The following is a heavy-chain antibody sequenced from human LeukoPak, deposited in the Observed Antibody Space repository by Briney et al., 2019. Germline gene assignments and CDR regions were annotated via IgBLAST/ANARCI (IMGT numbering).Heavy chain of an antibody. CDR2: IYPGDSDT. CDR1: GYSFTSYW. D-gene: IGHD3-3*01. CDR3: ASAPDFWSGSIDY. J-gene: IGHJ4*02. V-gene: IGHV5-51*01. Sequence: GESLKISCKGSGYSFTSYWIGWVRQMPGKGLEWMGIIYPGDSDTSYSPSFQGQVTISADKSISTAYLQWSSLKASDTAMYYCASAPDFWSGSIDYWGQGTLVTVSS.